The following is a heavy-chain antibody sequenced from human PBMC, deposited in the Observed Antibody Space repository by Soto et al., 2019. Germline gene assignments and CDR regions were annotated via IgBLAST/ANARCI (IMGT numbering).Heavy chain of an antibody. V-gene: IGHV1-69*06. D-gene: IGHD6-19*01. Sequence: QVQLVQSGAEVMQPGSSVKVSCKPSGGTLTNFINYPINWVRQSPGQGLEWMGGIVPNIGTVNYAQKFQGRVTMTAEKSTGTGYMELSSLRSDDSALYCCARRNTAGFLRYFDNWGQGTLVTVSS. CDR2: IVPNIGTV. CDR1: GGTLTNFINYP. CDR3: ARRNTAGFLRYFDN. J-gene: IGHJ4*02.